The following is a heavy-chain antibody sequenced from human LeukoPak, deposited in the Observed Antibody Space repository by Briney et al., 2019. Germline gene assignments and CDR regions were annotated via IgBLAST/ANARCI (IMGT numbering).Heavy chain of an antibody. Sequence: GGSLRLSCAASGFTFSSYAMNWARQAPGKGLEWVSAISGSGGSTYYADSVKGRFTISRDNSKNTLYLQMNSLRAEDTAVYYCAKDEGLVRENWFDPWGQGTLVTVSS. CDR3: AKDEGLVRENWFDP. D-gene: IGHD3-10*01. CDR1: GFTFSSYA. V-gene: IGHV3-23*01. CDR2: ISGSGGST. J-gene: IGHJ5*02.